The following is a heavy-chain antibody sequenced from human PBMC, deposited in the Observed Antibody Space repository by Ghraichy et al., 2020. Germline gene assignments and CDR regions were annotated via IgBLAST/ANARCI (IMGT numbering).Heavy chain of an antibody. CDR3: ARHRGYGYIRYYQHGMDV. D-gene: IGHD5-18*01. J-gene: IGHJ6*02. CDR2: IFPGDSDT. Sequence: GESLNISCKGSGDSFSKYWIGWVRQMPGKGLEWLGSIFPGDSDTRYSPSFQGQVTLSADKSITTAYLQWTSLKASDTAMYFCARHRGYGYIRYYQHGMDVWGQGTTVIVSS. V-gene: IGHV5-51*01. CDR1: GDSFSKYW.